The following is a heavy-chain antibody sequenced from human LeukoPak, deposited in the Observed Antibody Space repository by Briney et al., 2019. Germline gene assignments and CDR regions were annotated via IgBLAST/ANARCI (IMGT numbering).Heavy chain of an antibody. CDR1: GGSVSSYY. J-gene: IGHJ5*02. CDR3: ARIVPVDLDNWFDP. V-gene: IGHV4-59*02. D-gene: IGHD2-2*01. Sequence: SETLSLTCTVSGGSVSSYYWSWIRLPPGKGLEGIGYIYNSGSTNYNPALKSRVTISIDTSKNQFSLKLSSVTAADTAVYYCARIVPVDLDNWFDPWGQGTLVTVSP. CDR2: IYNSGST.